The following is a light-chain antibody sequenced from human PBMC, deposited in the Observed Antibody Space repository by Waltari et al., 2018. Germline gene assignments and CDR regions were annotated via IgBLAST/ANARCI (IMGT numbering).Light chain of an antibody. CDR3: LQYGTSPFT. Sequence: EIVLTQSPGPLSLSPGDRATLPCRASQRVSSSYLAWYQQKPGRAPRLLIYGASSRATGIPDRFSDSGSGTDFTLTISRLETEDFAVYYCLQYGTSPFTFGQGTKLEIK. CDR1: QRVSSSY. CDR2: GAS. V-gene: IGKV3-20*01. J-gene: IGKJ2*01.